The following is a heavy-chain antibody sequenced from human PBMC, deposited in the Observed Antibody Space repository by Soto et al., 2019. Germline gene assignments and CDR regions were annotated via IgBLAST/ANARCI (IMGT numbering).Heavy chain of an antibody. CDR3: ARVYGDSRRGWFDP. J-gene: IGHJ5*02. V-gene: IGHV1-69*12. D-gene: IGHD4-17*01. CDR2: IIPIFGTA. Sequence: QVQLVQSGAEVKKPGSSVKVSCKASGGTFSSYAISWVRQAPGQGLEWMGGIIPIFGTANYAQKFQGRVTXXAXEXXSTAYMELSSLRSEDTAVYYCARVYGDSRRGWFDPWGQGTLVTVSS. CDR1: GGTFSSYA.